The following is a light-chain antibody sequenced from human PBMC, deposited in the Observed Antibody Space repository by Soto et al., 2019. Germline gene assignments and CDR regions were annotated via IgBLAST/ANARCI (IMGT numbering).Light chain of an antibody. V-gene: IGKV3D-20*02. J-gene: IGKJ5*01. Sequence: EIVFTQSPGTLSLSPGERATLSCRASQSVSSSYLAWYQQKPGQAPRLLIYAASNRETGIPARFSGSGSGTDFTLTISSLEPEDFAVYYCQQRYNWPITFGQGTRLEIK. CDR1: QSVSSSY. CDR3: QQRYNWPIT. CDR2: AAS.